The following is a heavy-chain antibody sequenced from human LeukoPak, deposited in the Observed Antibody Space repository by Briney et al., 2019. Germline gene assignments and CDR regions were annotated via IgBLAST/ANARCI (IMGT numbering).Heavy chain of an antibody. CDR3: AREGYCGGDCSYYFDY. CDR1: GFTFSSYA. CDR2: ISYDGSNK. Sequence: GRSLRLSCAASGFTFSSYAMHWVRQAPGKGLEWVAVISYDGSNKYYADSVKGRLTISRDNSKNTLYLQMNSLRAEDTAVYYCAREGYCGGDCSYYFDYWGQGTLVTVSS. J-gene: IGHJ4*02. D-gene: IGHD2-21*02. V-gene: IGHV3-30-3*01.